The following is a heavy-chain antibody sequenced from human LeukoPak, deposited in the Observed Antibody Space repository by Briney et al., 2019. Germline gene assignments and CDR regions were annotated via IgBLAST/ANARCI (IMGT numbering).Heavy chain of an antibody. CDR1: GYTFTSYD. CDR3: ARAPPGMTMGPGDY. V-gene: IGHV1-18*01. D-gene: IGHD6-13*01. CDR2: ISPNNGDI. J-gene: IGHJ4*02. Sequence: ASVKVSCKASGYTFTSYDINWVRQATGQGLEWMGWISPNNGDIVYAQKFQGRVTLTIETSTTTASMEVRSLRSDDTAMYYCARAPPGMTMGPGDYWGQGTLVIVSS.